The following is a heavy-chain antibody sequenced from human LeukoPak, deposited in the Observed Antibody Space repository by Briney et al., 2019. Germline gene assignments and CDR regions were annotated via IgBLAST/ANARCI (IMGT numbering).Heavy chain of an antibody. J-gene: IGHJ4*02. CDR1: GGSISSGDYY. CDR3: ARVVDFPTTFDY. V-gene: IGHV4-30-4*08. D-gene: IGHD2-21*01. CDR2: IYYSGST. Sequence: SQTLSLTXTVSGGSISSGDYYWSWIRQPPGKGLEWIGYIYYSGSTYYNPSLKSRVTISVDTSKNQFSLKLSSVTAADTAVYYCARVVDFPTTFDYWGQGTLVTVSS.